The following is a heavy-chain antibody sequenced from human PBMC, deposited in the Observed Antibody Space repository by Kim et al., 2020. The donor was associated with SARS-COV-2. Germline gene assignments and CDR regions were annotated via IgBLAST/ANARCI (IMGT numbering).Heavy chain of an antibody. V-gene: IGHV3-11*04. CDR1: GFTFSDYY. CDR2: ISSSGSAI. D-gene: IGHD2-15*01. Sequence: GGSLRLSCAASGFTFSDYYMSWIRQAPGKGLEWVSYISSSGSAIYYADSVKGRFTISRDNAKNSLYLQMNSLRAEDTAVYYCARDPRDIVVVVAARYGMDVWGQGTTVTVSS. J-gene: IGHJ6*02. CDR3: ARDPRDIVVVVAARYGMDV.